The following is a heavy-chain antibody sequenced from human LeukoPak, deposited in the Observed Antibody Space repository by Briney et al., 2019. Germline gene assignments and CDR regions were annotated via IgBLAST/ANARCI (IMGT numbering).Heavy chain of an antibody. Sequence: GGSLRPSCAASGFTFNSYTMSWVRQPPGKGLEWVSRINNDGRSTSYADPVKGRFTISRDNAKNTLYMQMYSLRAEDTAVYYCGTAFEFWGQGTLVTVSS. D-gene: IGHD5-18*01. CDR3: GTAFEF. V-gene: IGHV3-74*01. J-gene: IGHJ4*02. CDR2: INNDGRST. CDR1: GFTFNSYT.